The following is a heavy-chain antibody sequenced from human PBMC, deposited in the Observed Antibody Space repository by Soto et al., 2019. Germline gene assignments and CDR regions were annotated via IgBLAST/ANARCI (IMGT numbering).Heavy chain of an antibody. CDR3: ARRGGYPFALDT. CDR1: GGSISPYY. V-gene: IGHV4-4*08. CDR2: IFTPGST. J-gene: IGHJ3*02. Sequence: QVQLQESGPGLVKPSETLSLTCTVSGGSISPYYWSWIRQPPGKGLEWIGYIFTPGSTNYNASLTSRVTISVDTSKNQFSLKLGSVTAADTAVYYCARRGGYPFALDTWGQGTMVTVSS. D-gene: IGHD1-26*01.